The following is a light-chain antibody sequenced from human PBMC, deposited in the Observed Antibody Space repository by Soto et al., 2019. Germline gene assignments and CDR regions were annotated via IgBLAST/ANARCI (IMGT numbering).Light chain of an antibody. J-gene: IGLJ1*01. V-gene: IGLV2-14*03. CDR3: SSFTRSSTRV. Sequence: QSVLTQPASVSGAAGQAIAISCTGTSSDVGAYDYVSWYQQHPDKAPKLMIYEVSNRPSGVSNRFSGSKSVNTATLTISGLQAEDEADYYCSSFTRSSTRVFGTGTKVTVL. CDR2: EVS. CDR1: SSDVGAYDY.